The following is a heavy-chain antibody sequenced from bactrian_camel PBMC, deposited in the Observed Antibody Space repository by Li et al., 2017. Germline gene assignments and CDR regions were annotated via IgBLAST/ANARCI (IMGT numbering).Heavy chain of an antibody. D-gene: IGHD2*01. J-gene: IGHJ4*01. CDR2: IWTGGGNA. Sequence: DVQLVESGGGSVQAGGSPRLSCAASGHTDSSMCMGWFRQAPGKEREGVAAIWTGGGNAYYANPVKDRFTISEDIALNTVYLQINSLKPEDTALYYRAAMTDGGVCGGPPFEYKFWGQGTQVTVS. CDR1: GHTDSSMC. V-gene: IGHV3S40*01. CDR3: AAMTDGGVCGGPPFEYKF.